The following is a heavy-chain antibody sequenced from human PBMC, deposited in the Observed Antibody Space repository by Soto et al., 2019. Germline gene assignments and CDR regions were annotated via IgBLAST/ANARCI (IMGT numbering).Heavy chain of an antibody. CDR1: GFSLSTSGGA. J-gene: IGHJ4*02. Sequence: SGPTQVNPTQTLTLTCTFSGFSLSTSGGAVGGIRQAPRKAPEWLAFIFWDDDKRYSPSLENRLTITKDTSKNQVVLTMKNMDPVDTATYYCARIFDFWSGYYFSYWGRGNLVTVSS. D-gene: IGHD3-3*01. V-gene: IGHV2-5*02. CDR2: IFWDDDK. CDR3: ARIFDFWSGYYFSY.